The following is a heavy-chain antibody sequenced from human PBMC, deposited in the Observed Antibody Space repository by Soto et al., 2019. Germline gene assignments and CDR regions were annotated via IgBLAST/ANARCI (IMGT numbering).Heavy chain of an antibody. CDR3: ATYLKYTWFDP. J-gene: IGHJ5*02. CDR1: GGSISSYY. CDR2: IYYSGST. Sequence: QVQLQESGPGLVKPSETLSLTCTVSGGSISSYYWSWIRQPPGKGLEWIGYIYYSGSTNYNPSLRSRVTISVDTSKNQFSLKLSSVTAADTAVYYCATYLKYTWFDPWGQGTLVTVSS. V-gene: IGHV4-59*01. D-gene: IGHD2-21*01.